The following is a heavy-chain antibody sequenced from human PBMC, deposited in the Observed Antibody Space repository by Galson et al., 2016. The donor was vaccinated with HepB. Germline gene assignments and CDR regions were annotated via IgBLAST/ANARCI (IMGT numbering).Heavy chain of an antibody. D-gene: IGHD5-12*01. CDR3: ASDFHYYSGRGYGAFDV. CDR2: INNSGDKT. J-gene: IGHJ3*01. Sequence: SLRLSCAVSGFTFRSYAMSWVRQAPEKGLEWVSSINNSGDKTYYADSVKGRFTVSRDNSKNTLFLQLNRLRAEDTAIYFCASDFHYYSGRGYGAFDVWGQETVVTVSS. CDR1: GFTFRSYA. V-gene: IGHV3-23*01.